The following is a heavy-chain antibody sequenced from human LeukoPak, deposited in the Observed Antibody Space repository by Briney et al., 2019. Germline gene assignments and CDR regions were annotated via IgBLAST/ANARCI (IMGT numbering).Heavy chain of an antibody. J-gene: IGHJ3*02. D-gene: IGHD5-18*01. CDR3: ATAYNYGRDPFDI. V-gene: IGHV1-46*01. CDR2: INPSGGST. Sequence: ASVSVSCKASGYTFTSYYMHWVRQAPGQGLEWMGIINPSGGSTSYAQKFQGRVTMTRDTSTSTVYMELSSLRSEDTAVYYCATAYNYGRDPFDIWGQGTIVTVS. CDR1: GYTFTSYY.